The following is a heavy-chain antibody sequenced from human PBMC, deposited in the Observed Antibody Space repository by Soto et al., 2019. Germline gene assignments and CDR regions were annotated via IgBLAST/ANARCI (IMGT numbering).Heavy chain of an antibody. D-gene: IGHD3-16*02. CDR2: IYYSGST. Sequence: PSETLSLTCTVSGGSISSSSYYWGWIRQPPGKGLEWIGSIYYSGSTYYNPSLKSRVTISVDTSKNQFSLKLSSVTPADTAVYYCARCLTFIPYYYYYYMDVWGKGTTVTVSS. J-gene: IGHJ6*03. CDR3: ARCLTFIPYYYYYYMDV. CDR1: GGSISSSSYY. V-gene: IGHV4-39*01.